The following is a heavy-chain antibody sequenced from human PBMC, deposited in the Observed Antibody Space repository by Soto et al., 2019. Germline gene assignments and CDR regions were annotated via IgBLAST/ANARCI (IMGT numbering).Heavy chain of an antibody. CDR2: ISGSGGST. V-gene: IGHV3-23*01. D-gene: IGHD6-19*01. CDR3: AKAVEQWLVSDARLFDY. Sequence: GGSLRLSCAASGFTFSSYAMSWVRQAPGKGLEWVSAISGSGGSTYYADSVKGRFTISRDNSKNTLYLQMNSLRAEDTAVYYCAKAVEQWLVSDARLFDYRGQGTLVTVSS. J-gene: IGHJ4*02. CDR1: GFTFSSYA.